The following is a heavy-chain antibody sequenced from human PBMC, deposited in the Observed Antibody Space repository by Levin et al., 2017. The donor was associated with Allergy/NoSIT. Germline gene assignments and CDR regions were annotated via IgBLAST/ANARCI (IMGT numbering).Heavy chain of an antibody. J-gene: IGHJ2*01. V-gene: IGHV4-39*07. D-gene: IGHD3/OR15-3a*01. CDR2: LYYSGNT. Sequence: RSSETLSLTCTVSGDSMKYSSYYWGWIRQFPGEGLEWIGSLYYSGNTHYNPSVRSRVTISVDTSKNQLSLYLNSVTAADTAVYFCARGRRDWFSSNWHLYWYFDLWGRGTLVTVSS. CDR3: ARGRRDWFSSNWHLYWYFDL. CDR1: GDSMKYSSYY.